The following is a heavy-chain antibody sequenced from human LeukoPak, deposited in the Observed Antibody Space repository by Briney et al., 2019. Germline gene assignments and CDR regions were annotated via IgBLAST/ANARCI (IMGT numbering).Heavy chain of an antibody. V-gene: IGHV4-30-4*01. CDR3: ARLGYSSGWSPGPGDY. D-gene: IGHD6-19*01. CDR2: IYYSGST. Sequence: SQTLSLTCTVSGGSISSGDYYWSWIRQPPGKGLEWIGYIYYSGSTYYNPSLKSRVTISVDTSKNQFSLKLSSVTAADTAVYYCARLGYSSGWSPGPGDYWGQGTLVTVSS. CDR1: GGSISSGDYY. J-gene: IGHJ4*02.